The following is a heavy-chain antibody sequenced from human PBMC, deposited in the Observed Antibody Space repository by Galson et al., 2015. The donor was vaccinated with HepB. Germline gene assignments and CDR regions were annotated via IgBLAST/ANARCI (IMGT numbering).Heavy chain of an antibody. D-gene: IGHD2/OR15-2a*01. CDR2: ISPYNRET. V-gene: IGHV1-18*01. CDR1: GYTFSTYS. CDR3: ARARYSTSPPDF. J-gene: IGHJ4*02. Sequence: SVKVSCKASGYTFSTYSITWVRQAPGQGLEWMGWISPYNRETNYARKFQGRVTMTTDTFTSTSYMGLRRLRSDDTAVYYCARARYSTSPPDFWGQGTLVTVSS.